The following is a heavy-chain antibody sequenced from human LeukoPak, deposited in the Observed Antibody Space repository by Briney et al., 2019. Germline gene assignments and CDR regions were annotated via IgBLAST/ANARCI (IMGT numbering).Heavy chain of an antibody. V-gene: IGHV1-2*02. J-gene: IGHJ4*02. CDR3: ARTGTSSGSYYNFDY. Sequence: ASVKVSCKASGYTFTGYYMHWVRQAPGQGLEWMGWINPNSGATNYAQKFQGRVTMTRDTSISTAYMELSRLRSDDTAVYYCARTGTSSGSYYNFDYWGQGTLVTVSS. CDR2: INPNSGAT. D-gene: IGHD1-26*01. CDR1: GYTFTGYY.